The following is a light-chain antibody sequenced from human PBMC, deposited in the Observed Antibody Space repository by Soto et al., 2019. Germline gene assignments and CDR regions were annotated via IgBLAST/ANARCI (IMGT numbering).Light chain of an antibody. J-gene: IGKJ1*01. CDR1: ESLVHSDGKTY. V-gene: IGKV2-24*01. CDR2: QIS. Sequence: IVLTQTPLSSAVTLGPPASFSCGSSESLVHSDGKTYLGWLHLRPGQPPRLLIYQISRRPPGVPDRFSGSGAGTHFTLKISRVEPEDVGIFYCMQASQLRTFGQGTKVDIK. CDR3: MQASQLRT.